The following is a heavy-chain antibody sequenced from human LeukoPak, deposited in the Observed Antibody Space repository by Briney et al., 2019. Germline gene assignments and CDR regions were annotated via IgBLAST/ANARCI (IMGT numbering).Heavy chain of an antibody. J-gene: IGHJ4*02. CDR1: GFTFSSYS. D-gene: IGHD2-2*01. Sequence: PGGSLTLSCAASGFTFSSYSMNWVRQAPGKGLEWVSYINSRSSIILYADSVKGRFTISRDNAKNTLYLQMNSLRAEDSAVYYCAKLIPLVDCSITSCYGFDSWGQGILVTVSS. CDR3: AKLIPLVDCSITSCYGFDS. CDR2: INSRSSII. V-gene: IGHV3-48*01.